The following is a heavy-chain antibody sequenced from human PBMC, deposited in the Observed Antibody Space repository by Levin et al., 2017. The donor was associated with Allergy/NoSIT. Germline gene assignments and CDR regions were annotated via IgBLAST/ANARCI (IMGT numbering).Heavy chain of an antibody. D-gene: IGHD6-13*01. CDR1: GFTFSSYW. CDR3: ARGAEPGTVDS. J-gene: IGHJ5*01. Sequence: PSETLSLTCAASGFTFSSYWMSWVRQAPGKGLEWVANINEDGSDKYYVDSVKGRFTISRDNAKSSLYLQMNSLRGEDTAVYFCARGAEPGTVDSWGQGTLVTVSS. V-gene: IGHV3-7*01. CDR2: INEDGSDK.